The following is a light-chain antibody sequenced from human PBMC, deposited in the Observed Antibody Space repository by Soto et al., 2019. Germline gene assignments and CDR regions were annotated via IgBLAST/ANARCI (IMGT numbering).Light chain of an antibody. CDR1: SSDVGAYNY. J-gene: IGLJ1*01. CDR3: SSYTSSSIGV. Sequence: QSALTQPASVSGSPGQSITISCTGTSSDVGAYNYVSWYQQHPGKAPKLMIYEVSNRPSGVSNRFSGSKSGNTASLTISGLQAEDEADYYCSSYTSSSIGVFGTGTKLTVL. CDR2: EVS. V-gene: IGLV2-14*01.